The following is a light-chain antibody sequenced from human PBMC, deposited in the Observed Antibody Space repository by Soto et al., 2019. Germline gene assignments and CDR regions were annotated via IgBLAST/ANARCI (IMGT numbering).Light chain of an antibody. CDR3: QQRSNWLWT. J-gene: IGKJ1*01. V-gene: IGKV3-11*01. CDR2: DAS. Sequence: EIVLTQSPATLSLSPGEGATLSCRASQSISSYLAWYQQKPGQAPRLLIYDASNRATGIPARFSGSGSGTDFTLTISSLEPEDFAVYYCQQRSNWLWTFGQGTKVEIK. CDR1: QSISSY.